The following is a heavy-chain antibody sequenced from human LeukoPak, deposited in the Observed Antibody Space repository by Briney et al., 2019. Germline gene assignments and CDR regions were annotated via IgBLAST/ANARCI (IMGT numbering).Heavy chain of an antibody. D-gene: IGHD2-15*01. V-gene: IGHV4-59*01. CDR2: IYYSGST. CDR3: ARYCSDGSCHSFDY. Sequence: SETLSLTCSVSGGSINNYYWSWIRQPPGKGLEWIGYIYYSGSTNYNPSLESRVTISVDTSKNQFSLKPSSVTAADTVVYYCARYCSDGSCHSFDYWGQGTLVTVSS. J-gene: IGHJ4*02. CDR1: GGSINNYY.